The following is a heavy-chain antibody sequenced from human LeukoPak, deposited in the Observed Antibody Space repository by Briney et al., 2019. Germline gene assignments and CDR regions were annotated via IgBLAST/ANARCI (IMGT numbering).Heavy chain of an antibody. V-gene: IGHV3-30*02. CDR3: ARVRGSSGLYYFDY. Sequence: GSLRLSCAASGFTFSSCGMHWVRQAPGKGLEWVASIRYDGSNKYYADSVKGRFTISRDNTKNSLYLQMNSLRAEDTAVYYCARVRGSSGLYYFDYWGQGTLVTVSS. CDR2: IRYDGSNK. CDR1: GFTFSSCG. D-gene: IGHD6-19*01. J-gene: IGHJ4*02.